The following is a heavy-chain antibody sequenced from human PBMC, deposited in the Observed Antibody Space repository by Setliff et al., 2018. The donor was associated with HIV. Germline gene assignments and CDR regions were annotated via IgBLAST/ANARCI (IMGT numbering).Heavy chain of an antibody. CDR3: AKAPGWLFLSHY. CDR1: GFTFSSYE. J-gene: IGHJ4*02. CDR2: ISRGSSII. D-gene: IGHD3-22*01. V-gene: IGHV3-48*01. Sequence: GGSLRLSCAASGFTFSSYEMNWFRQAPGKGLEWVSYISRGSSIIHYADSVKGRFTISRDNSKNTLYLQMNSLRVEDTAIYYCAKAPGWLFLSHYWGQGTLVTVSS.